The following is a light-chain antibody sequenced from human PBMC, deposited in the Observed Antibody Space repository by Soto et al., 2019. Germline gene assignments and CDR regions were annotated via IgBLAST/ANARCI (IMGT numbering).Light chain of an antibody. J-gene: IGKJ5*01. V-gene: IGKV1-39*01. CDR3: QQSYSTPIT. CDR1: QSISNY. Sequence: DIQMTQCRSALSAYLGDRVTITSRASQSISNYLNWYQQKPGKAPKVLIYAASNLQSGVPSRFSGSGYGTDFNLTISSLQPEDFATYCCQQSYSTPITFGQGTRLEI. CDR2: AAS.